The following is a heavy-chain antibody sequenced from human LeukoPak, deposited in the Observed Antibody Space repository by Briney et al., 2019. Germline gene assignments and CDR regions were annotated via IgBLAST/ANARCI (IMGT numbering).Heavy chain of an antibody. V-gene: IGHV1-18*01. Sequence: ASVKVSCKASGYTFTSYGISWVRQAPGQGLEWMGWISAYNGNTNYAQKLQGRVTMTTDTPTSTAYMELRSLRSDDTAVYYCARDRKSYSSGWWKEDYYYGMDVWGQGTTVTVSS. CDR1: GYTFTSYG. CDR2: ISAYNGNT. D-gene: IGHD6-19*01. CDR3: ARDRKSYSSGWWKEDYYYGMDV. J-gene: IGHJ6*02.